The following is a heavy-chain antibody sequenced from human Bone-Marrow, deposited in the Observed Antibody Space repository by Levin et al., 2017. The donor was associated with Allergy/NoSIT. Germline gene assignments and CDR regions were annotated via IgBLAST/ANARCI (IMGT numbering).Heavy chain of an antibody. Sequence: LSLTCTVSGGSISTYYWSWIRQPPGQGLEWIGYISYSGSTKYNPSLKSRITISVDTSKNQFSLKVTSVTAADTAVYYCARGSMWGLKDHWGQGTLVTVSS. CDR1: GGSISTYY. J-gene: IGHJ4*02. CDR3: ARGSMWGLKDH. V-gene: IGHV4-59*01. CDR2: ISYSGST. D-gene: IGHD1-26*01.